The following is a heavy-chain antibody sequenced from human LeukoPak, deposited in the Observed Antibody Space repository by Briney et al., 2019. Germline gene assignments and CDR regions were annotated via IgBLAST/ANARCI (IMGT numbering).Heavy chain of an antibody. V-gene: IGHV3-21*01. CDR1: GFTFSRYN. CDR3: ARGLDNYGSGSSD. CDR2: ISSSSSCI. Sequence: PGGSLRLSCAASGFTFSRYNMNWVCQAPGKGLEWVSSISSSSSCIYYADSVKGRFTISRDNAKNSLYLQMNSLRAEDTAVYYCARGLDNYGSGSSDWGQGTLVTVSS. J-gene: IGHJ4*02. D-gene: IGHD3-10*01.